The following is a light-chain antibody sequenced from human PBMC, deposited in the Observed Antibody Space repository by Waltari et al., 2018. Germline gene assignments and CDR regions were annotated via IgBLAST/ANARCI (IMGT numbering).Light chain of an antibody. J-gene: IGKJ2*01. CDR3: QHSDGPSP. CDR2: GVS. Sequence: DIQMTQSPSPLSASVGDRVTIPCRASQTISNHFNWYQHKPGQAPRLLIFGVSSLRGGVPSRFRGSGSETDFTLTISGLQPEDLATYYCQHSDGPSPFGQGTKLEIK. V-gene: IGKV1-39*01. CDR1: QTISNH.